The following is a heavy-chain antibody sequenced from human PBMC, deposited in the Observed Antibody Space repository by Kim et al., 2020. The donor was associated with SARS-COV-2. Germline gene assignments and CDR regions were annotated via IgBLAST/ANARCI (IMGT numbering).Heavy chain of an antibody. V-gene: IGHV3-48*03. J-gene: IGHJ4*02. D-gene: IGHD2-15*01. CDR2: ISSRGSTI. CDR1: GFTFSSYE. Sequence: GGSLRLSCAASGFTFSSYEMNWVRQAPGKGLEWVSDISSRGSTIYYADSVKGRFTISRDNAKNSLYLQMNSLRAEDTAVYYCARDKVVRTFDYWGPGTLVTASS. CDR3: ARDKVVRTFDY.